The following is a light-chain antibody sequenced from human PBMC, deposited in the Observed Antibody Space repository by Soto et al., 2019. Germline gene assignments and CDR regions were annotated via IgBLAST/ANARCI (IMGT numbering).Light chain of an antibody. CDR2: GAS. CDR3: QQNNKSPPVT. J-gene: IGKJ4*01. V-gene: IGKV3-15*01. Sequence: EVVMTQSPATVSVSPGEGVTLSCRASQTISNDLAWYQQKPGQAPRLLIYGASTRATGVPARFSGGGSGTEFTLTISSLQSEDFAFYYCQQNNKSPPVTFGGGTKV. CDR1: QTISND.